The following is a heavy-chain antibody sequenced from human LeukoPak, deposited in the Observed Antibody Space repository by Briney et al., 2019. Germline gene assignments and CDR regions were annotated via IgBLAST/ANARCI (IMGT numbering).Heavy chain of an antibody. CDR3: ARDNPYSSSTH. V-gene: IGHV3-11*06. J-gene: IGHJ4*02. CDR2: ISSSSSYI. Sequence: LSLTCTVSGGSISSGDYYWSWIRQPPGKGLEWVSSISSSSSYIYYADSVKVRFTISRDNAKNSLYLQMNSLRAEDTAVYYCARDNPYSSSTHWGQGTLVTVSS. CDR1: GGSISSGDYY. D-gene: IGHD6-13*01.